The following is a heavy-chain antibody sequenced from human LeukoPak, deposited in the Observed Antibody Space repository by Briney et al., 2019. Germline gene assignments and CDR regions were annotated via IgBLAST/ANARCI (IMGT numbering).Heavy chain of an antibody. CDR1: GGSISSSSYY. CDR3: ASSPYYYDSTADSDYFDY. Sequence: SETLSLTCTVSGGSISSSSYYWGWIRQPPGKGLEWIGSIYYSGSTYYNPSLKSRVTISVDTSKNQFSLKLSSVTAADTAVYYCASSPYYYDSTADSDYFDYWGQGTLVTVSS. J-gene: IGHJ4*02. D-gene: IGHD3-22*01. CDR2: IYYSGST. V-gene: IGHV4-39*07.